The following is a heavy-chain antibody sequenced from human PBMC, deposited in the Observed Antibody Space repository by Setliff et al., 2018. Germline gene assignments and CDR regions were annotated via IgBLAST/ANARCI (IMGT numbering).Heavy chain of an antibody. CDR3: AREWGSSSWSSPRYYYYGMDV. J-gene: IGHJ6*02. CDR2: IYYSGST. V-gene: IGHV4-61*01. Sequence: SETLSLTCTVSGGSISTSSYYWGWIRQPPGKGLEWIAYIYYSGSTNYNPSLKSRVTISVDTSKNQFSLKLSSVTAADTAVYYCAREWGSSSWSSPRYYYYGMDVWGQGTTVTVSS. D-gene: IGHD6-13*01. CDR1: GGSISTSSYY.